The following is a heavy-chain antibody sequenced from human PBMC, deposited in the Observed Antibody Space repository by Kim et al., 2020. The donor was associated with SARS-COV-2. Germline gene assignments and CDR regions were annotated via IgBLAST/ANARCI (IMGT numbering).Heavy chain of an antibody. D-gene: IGHD2-21*01. Sequence: YADSVKGRLTISRDNSKNTLYLQMNRMRAEDTAVYYCAKAGDRIETYMDVWGQGTTVTVSS. CDR3: AKAGDRIETYMDV. V-gene: IGHV3-23*03. J-gene: IGHJ6*02.